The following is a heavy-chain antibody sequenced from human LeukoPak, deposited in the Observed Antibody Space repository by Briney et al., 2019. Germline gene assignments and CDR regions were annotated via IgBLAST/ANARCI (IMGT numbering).Heavy chain of an antibody. D-gene: IGHD6-19*01. J-gene: IGHJ6*03. CDR1: GFTFSTYA. CDR2: ISGSGGSA. Sequence: PGGSLRLSCAASGFTFSTYAMSSVRQAPGKGLEWVSVISGSGGSAYYADSVKGRSTISRDNSKNTLYLQMNSLRAEDTAVYYCAKEAAVAGTNYYYMDVWGKGTTVTVSS. CDR3: AKEAAVAGTNYYYMDV. V-gene: IGHV3-23*01.